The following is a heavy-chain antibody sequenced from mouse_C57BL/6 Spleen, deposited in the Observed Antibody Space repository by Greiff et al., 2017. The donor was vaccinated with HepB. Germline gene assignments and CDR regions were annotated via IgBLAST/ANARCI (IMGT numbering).Heavy chain of an antibody. J-gene: IGHJ3*01. CDR1: GYTFTSYW. Sequence: EVQLQQSGTVLARPGASVKMSCKTSGYTFTSYWMHWVKQRPGQGLEWIGAIYPGNSDTSYNQKFKGKAKLTAVTSASTAYMELSSLTNEDSAVYYCTRSGYDYDCVAYWGQGTLVTVSA. CDR3: TRSGYDYDCVAY. V-gene: IGHV1-5*01. CDR2: IYPGNSDT. D-gene: IGHD2-4*01.